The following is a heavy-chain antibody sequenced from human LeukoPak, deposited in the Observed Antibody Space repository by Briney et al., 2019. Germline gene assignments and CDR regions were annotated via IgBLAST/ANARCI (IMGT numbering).Heavy chain of an antibody. J-gene: IGHJ4*02. V-gene: IGHV3-7*01. D-gene: IGHD3-10*01. Sequence: GGSLRLSCAASGFTFSSYWMSWVRQAPGKGLEWVANIKQDGSEKYYVDSVKGRFTISRGNAKNSLYLQMNSLTAEDTAVYYCARDGRSMYYYGSGSCWGQGTLVTVSS. CDR3: ARDGRSMYYYGSGSC. CDR2: IKQDGSEK. CDR1: GFTFSSYW.